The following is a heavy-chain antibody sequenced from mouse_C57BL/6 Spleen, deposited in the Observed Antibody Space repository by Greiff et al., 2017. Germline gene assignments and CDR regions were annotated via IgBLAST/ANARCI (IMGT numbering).Heavy chain of an antibody. Sequence: EVKLQESGPGLAKPSQTLSLTCSVTGYSITSDYWNWIRKFPGNKLEYMGYISYSGSTYYNPSLKSRISITRDTSKNQYYLQLHSVTTEDTATYYCARSAGGNYPYWYFDVWGTGTTVTVSS. V-gene: IGHV3-8*01. D-gene: IGHD2-1*01. CDR2: ISYSGST. J-gene: IGHJ1*03. CDR1: GYSITSDY. CDR3: ARSAGGNYPYWYFDV.